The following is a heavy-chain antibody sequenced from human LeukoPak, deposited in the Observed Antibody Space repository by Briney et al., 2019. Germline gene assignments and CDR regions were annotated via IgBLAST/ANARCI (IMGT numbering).Heavy chain of an antibody. Sequence: SSETLSLTCAVYGGSFSGYYWSWIRQPPGKGLEWSGEINHSGSTNYNPPLKSRVTISVDTPNNHFSLKLSSVTAADTAAYYCASTYCSSTSCRTAVYWGQGTLVTVSS. CDR1: GGSFSGYY. CDR3: ASTYCSSTSCRTAVY. J-gene: IGHJ4*02. D-gene: IGHD2-2*01. CDR2: INHSGST. V-gene: IGHV4-34*01.